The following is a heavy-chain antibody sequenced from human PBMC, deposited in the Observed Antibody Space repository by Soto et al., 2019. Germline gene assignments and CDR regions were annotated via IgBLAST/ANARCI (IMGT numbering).Heavy chain of an antibody. CDR1: GTSISSYY. V-gene: IGHV4-59*01. J-gene: IGHJ4*02. CDR3: ARYNSYAIDY. CDR2: IHYSGTT. Sequence: SETLSLTCTVSGTSISSYYWSWIRQPPGKGPEWIANIHYSGTTNYNPSLASRVTLSVDTSKNQFSLKMTSVTAADRAMYFCARYNSYAIDYWGRGTLVTVSS. D-gene: IGHD2-8*01.